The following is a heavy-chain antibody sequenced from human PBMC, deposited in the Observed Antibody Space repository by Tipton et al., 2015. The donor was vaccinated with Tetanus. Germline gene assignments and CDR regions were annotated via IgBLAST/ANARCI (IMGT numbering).Heavy chain of an antibody. CDR1: GGTFSSYA. CDR2: IIPILGTA. V-gene: IGHV1-69*01. D-gene: IGHD3-10*01. Sequence: QLVQSGAEVKKPGSSVKVSCKASGGTFSSYAISWVRQAPGQGLEWMGGIIPILGTANYAQKFQGRVTITADESTSTAYMELRSLRSDDTAVYYCARDRYYGSGSYYVDYWGQGTLVTVSS. J-gene: IGHJ4*02. CDR3: ARDRYYGSGSYYVDY.